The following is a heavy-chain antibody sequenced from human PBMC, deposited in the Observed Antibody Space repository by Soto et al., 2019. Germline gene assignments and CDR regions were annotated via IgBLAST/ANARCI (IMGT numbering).Heavy chain of an antibody. CDR1: SGSVSSSNW. CDR3: ARSYDYRFDY. Sequence: PSETLSLTCAVSSGSVSSSNWWSWVRQPPGKGLEWLGEIYHSGSTNYNPSLMRRVTISVDKSKNQFSLKLSSVTAADTAVYYCARSYDYRFDYWGQGTLVTVSS. J-gene: IGHJ4*02. CDR2: IYHSGST. V-gene: IGHV4-4*02. D-gene: IGHD4-17*01.